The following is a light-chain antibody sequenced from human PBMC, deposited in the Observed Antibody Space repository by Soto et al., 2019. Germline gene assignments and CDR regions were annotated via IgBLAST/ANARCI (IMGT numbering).Light chain of an antibody. Sequence: DIQMTQSPSTLSASVGDRVTITCRASQSISSWLARYQQKPGKAPKLLNYKASSLESGVPSRFSGSGSGTEFPLTISSLQPDDFATYYCPQYNSYSRWTFGQGTKVEIK. V-gene: IGKV1-5*03. CDR2: KAS. J-gene: IGKJ1*01. CDR3: PQYNSYSRWT. CDR1: QSISSW.